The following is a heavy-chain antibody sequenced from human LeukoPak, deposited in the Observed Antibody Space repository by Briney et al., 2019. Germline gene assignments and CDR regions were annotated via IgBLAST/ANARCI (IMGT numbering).Heavy chain of an antibody. CDR2: INNDGST. J-gene: IGHJ6*02. Sequence: GGSLRLSCAASGFTFSSYWMHWVRQAPGKGLVWVSLINNDGSTNYADSVKRRFTSARDNSQIPLYLQKNTLRAEDTAVYYCARGARRRATVPTYYGMDVWGQGPTVTVSS. V-gene: IGHV3-74*01. CDR3: ARGARRRATVPTYYGMDV. D-gene: IGHD4-17*01. CDR1: GFTFSSYW.